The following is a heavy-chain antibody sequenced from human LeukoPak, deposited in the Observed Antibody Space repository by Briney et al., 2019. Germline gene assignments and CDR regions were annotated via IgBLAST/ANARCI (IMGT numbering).Heavy chain of an antibody. CDR3: ARPYCSAGNCYSNFDS. CDR1: GDSISSSNYY. V-gene: IGHV4-39*01. J-gene: IGHJ4*02. Sequence: TSETLSLTCIISGDSISSSNYYWGWIRQPPGKGLEWIGSIYYSGSTYYNPSLQSRVTISVDTSKKQFSLKLSSVTAADTAVYYCARPYCSAGNCYSNFDSWGQGTLVTVSS. D-gene: IGHD2-15*01. CDR2: IYYSGST.